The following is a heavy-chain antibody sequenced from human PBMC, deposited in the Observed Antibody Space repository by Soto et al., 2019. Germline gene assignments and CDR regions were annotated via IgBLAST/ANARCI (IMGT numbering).Heavy chain of an antibody. V-gene: IGHV1-8*01. Sequence: ASVKVSCKASGYTFTSYDINWLRQATGPGLERMGWMNPNSGNTGYAQKFQGRVTMTRNTSISTAYMELGSLRSEDTAVYYCARKGLETTACAGWNYCYGMDVWGQRTTVTVAS. D-gene: IGHD4-17*01. J-gene: IGHJ6*02. CDR3: ARKGLETTACAGWNYCYGMDV. CDR2: MNPNSGNT. CDR1: GYTFTSYD.